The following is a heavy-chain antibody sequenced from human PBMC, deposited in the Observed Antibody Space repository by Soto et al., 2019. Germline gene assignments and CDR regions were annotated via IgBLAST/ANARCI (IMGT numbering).Heavy chain of an antibody. CDR1: GGSISSYY. CDR2: IYYSGST. CDR3: ARIGSSRDMDV. Sequence: QVQLQESGPGLVKPSETLSLTCTVSGGSISSYYWSWIRQPPGKGLEWIGYIYYSGSTNYNPSLKSRVTISVDTSKNQFSLKLSSVTAADTAVYYCARIGSSRDMDVWGKGTTVTVSS. J-gene: IGHJ6*03. V-gene: IGHV4-59*08. D-gene: IGHD2-2*01.